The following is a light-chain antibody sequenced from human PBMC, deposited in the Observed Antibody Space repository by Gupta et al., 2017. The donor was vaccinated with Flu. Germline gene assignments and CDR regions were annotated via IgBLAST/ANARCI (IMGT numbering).Light chain of an antibody. CDR3: IQCEPCPWA. Sequence: ATPRHPSSVSCRTIQGRANRAGNMSLPWFQQRPGRTPRRIIYLGSNWDFGVPVRFSGSGSGTXFTLRIXRVDADDVGIYYCIQCEPCPWAFGXGTKLEIK. CDR1: QGRANRAGNMS. CDR2: LGS. V-gene: IGKV2D-30*01. J-gene: IGKJ1*01.